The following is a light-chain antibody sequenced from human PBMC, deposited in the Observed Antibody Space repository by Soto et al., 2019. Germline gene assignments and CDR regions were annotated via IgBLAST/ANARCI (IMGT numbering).Light chain of an antibody. CDR2: LNNDGSH. V-gene: IGLV4-69*01. J-gene: IGLJ2*01. CDR3: QTWGTGIQV. Sequence: QSVLTQSPSASASLGASVKLTCTLSSAHSSYAIAWHQQQPEKGPRYLMKLNNDGSHSKGDGIPDRFSGSSSGAERYLTISSLQSEDEADYYCQTWGTGIQVFGGGTKLTVL. CDR1: SAHSSYA.